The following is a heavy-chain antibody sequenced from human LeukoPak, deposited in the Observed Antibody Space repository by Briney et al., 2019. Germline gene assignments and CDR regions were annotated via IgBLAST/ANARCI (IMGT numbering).Heavy chain of an antibody. CDR3: AKDIGGGYSYGYYYYGMDV. Sequence: GGSLRLSGAASGFTCDDYAMHWVRQAPGKGLEWVSLISGDGGSTYYADSVKGRFTIARDNSKNSLYLQMNSLRTEDTALYYCAKDIGGGYSYGYYYYGMDVWGQGTTVTVSS. J-gene: IGHJ6*02. V-gene: IGHV3-43*02. CDR2: ISGDGGST. CDR1: GFTCDDYA. D-gene: IGHD5-18*01.